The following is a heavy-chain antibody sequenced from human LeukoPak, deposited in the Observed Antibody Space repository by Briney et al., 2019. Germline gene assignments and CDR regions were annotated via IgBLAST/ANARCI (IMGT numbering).Heavy chain of an antibody. J-gene: IGHJ5*02. CDR1: GFTFSSYA. V-gene: IGHV3-30-3*01. Sequence: GGSLRLSCAASGFTFSSYAMHWVRQAPGKGLEWVAVISYDGSNKYYADSVKGRFTISRDNSKNTLYLQMNSLRAEDTAVYYCARVYYDSSGYWLPWFDPWGQGTLVTVSS. CDR2: ISYDGSNK. CDR3: ARVYYDSSGYWLPWFDP. D-gene: IGHD3-22*01.